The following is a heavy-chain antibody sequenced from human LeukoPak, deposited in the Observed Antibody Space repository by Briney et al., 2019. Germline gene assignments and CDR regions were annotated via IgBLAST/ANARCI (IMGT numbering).Heavy chain of an antibody. D-gene: IGHD4-17*01. V-gene: IGHV3-74*01. CDR2: IKTDGTTT. CDR3: ARDRTTVTVFDY. Sequence: GSLRLSCVASGFTLSNYWMHWVRQAPGKGLEWVSRIKTDGTTTSSADSVEGRFTISRDNAKNTLYLQMNSLRAEDTAVYYCARDRTTVTVFDYWGQGILVTVSS. J-gene: IGHJ4*02. CDR1: GFTLSNYW.